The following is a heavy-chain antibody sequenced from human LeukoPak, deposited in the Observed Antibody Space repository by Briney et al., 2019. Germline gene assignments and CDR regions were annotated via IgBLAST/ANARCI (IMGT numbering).Heavy chain of an antibody. CDR3: ANKPAGFDP. V-gene: IGHV3-23*01. Sequence: GGSLRLSCTSSGFTFSSDAMTWVRQAPGKGLEWVSSISGSGDGTYYADSVKGQFTISRDNSKNTLYLQMNSLRAEDTAVYYCANKPAGFDPWGQGTLVTVSS. CDR1: GFTFSSDA. CDR2: ISGSGDGT. D-gene: IGHD1-14*01. J-gene: IGHJ5*02.